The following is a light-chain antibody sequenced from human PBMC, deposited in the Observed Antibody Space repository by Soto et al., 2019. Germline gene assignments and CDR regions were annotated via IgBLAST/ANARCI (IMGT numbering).Light chain of an antibody. CDR1: EILDNF. CDR2: DAF. Sequence: DIVLTQAPATLSLSPGERATLSCRASEILDNFLAWYQLRPGQVPRLLISDAFNRATGVPARFSGSGSGTDFTLTIDNVEPEDSAVYLCQHRTKWPLTFGGGTKVDI. J-gene: IGKJ4*01. CDR3: QHRTKWPLT. V-gene: IGKV3-11*01.